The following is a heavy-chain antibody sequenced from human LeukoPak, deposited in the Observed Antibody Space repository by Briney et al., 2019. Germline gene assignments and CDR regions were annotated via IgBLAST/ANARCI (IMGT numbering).Heavy chain of an antibody. CDR3: AREYRREYYFAY. D-gene: IGHD2/OR15-2a*01. CDR1: GFTVSSNY. J-gene: IGHJ4*02. CDR2: IYSGGST. V-gene: IGHV3-66*01. Sequence: PGGSLRLSCAASGFTVSSNYMSCVRQAPGKGLEWVSVIYSGGSTYYADSVKGRFTISRDNSKNTLYLQMNSLRAEDTAVYYCAREYRREYYFAYWGQGTLVTVSS.